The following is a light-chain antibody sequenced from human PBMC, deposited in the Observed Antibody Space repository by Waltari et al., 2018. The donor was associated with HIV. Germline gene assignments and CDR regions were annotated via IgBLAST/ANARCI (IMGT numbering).Light chain of an antibody. V-gene: IGLV1-51*02. CDR3: GSWTDSLTAHVA. J-gene: IGLJ2*01. Sequence: QSVLTQPPSVSAAPGQKVTISCSGRTSDLGANYVSWYQQFPGTAPTLLSHENNRRTVGCPDRFPGSKSRPSATLTITGLQTGDEADYYCGSWTDSLTAHVAFGGGTKLTVL. CDR1: TSDLGANY. CDR2: ENN.